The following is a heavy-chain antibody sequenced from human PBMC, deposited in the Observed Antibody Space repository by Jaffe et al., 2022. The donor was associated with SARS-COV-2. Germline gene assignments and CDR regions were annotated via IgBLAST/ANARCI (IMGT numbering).Heavy chain of an antibody. J-gene: IGHJ4*02. CDR1: GFTFSSYG. CDR3: ARAGGYDTSGYYALGNSYFDY. V-gene: IGHV3-33*01. Sequence: QVQLVESGGGVVQPGRSLRLSCGASGFTFSSYGMHWVRQAPGKGLEWVTVMWYDGSTKYYADSVKGRFTISRDNSKNTLYLQMNSLRAEDTAVYYCARAGGYDTSGYYALGNSYFDYWGQGTLVTVSS. CDR2: MWYDGSTK. D-gene: IGHD3-22*01.